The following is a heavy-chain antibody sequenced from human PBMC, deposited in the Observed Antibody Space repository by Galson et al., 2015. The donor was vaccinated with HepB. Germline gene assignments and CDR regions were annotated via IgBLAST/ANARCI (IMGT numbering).Heavy chain of an antibody. CDR1: GDSVSSNNAA. J-gene: IGHJ4*02. D-gene: IGHD3-22*01. CDR2: TYYTSKWKN. Sequence: CAISGDSVSSNNAAWNWIRQSPSRGLEWLGRTYYTSKWKNDYAESVKGRISIKAGTSKNQFSLELNSVTPDDTAVYFCARDKYYHSSDHYFDYWGQGTLVTVSS. CDR3: ARDKYYHSSDHYFDY. V-gene: IGHV6-1*01.